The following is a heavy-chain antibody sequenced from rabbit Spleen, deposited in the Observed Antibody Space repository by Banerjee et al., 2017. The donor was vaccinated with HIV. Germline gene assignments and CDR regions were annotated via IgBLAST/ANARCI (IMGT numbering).Heavy chain of an antibody. V-gene: IGHV1S40*01. CDR2: IGAGSGTT. CDR3: ARDPNGSFRMVFNL. Sequence: QSLEESGGDLVKPGASLRLTCKASGFDFSSNYYMCWVRQAPGKGLECIACIGAGSGTTYYASWAKGRFTISKTSSTTVTLQMTSLTAADTATYFCARDPNGSFRMVFNLWGPGTLVTVS. D-gene: IGHD5-1*01. J-gene: IGHJ4*01. CDR1: GFDFSSNYY.